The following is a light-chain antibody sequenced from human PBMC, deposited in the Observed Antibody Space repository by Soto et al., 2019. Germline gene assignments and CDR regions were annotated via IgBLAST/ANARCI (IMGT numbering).Light chain of an antibody. V-gene: IGLV2-14*01. Sequence: QSALTQPASVSGSPGQSITISCTGTSSDVGAYNYVSWFQQHPGKAPKLMIYDVSNRPSGVSNRFSGSKSGNTASLTISGLQAEDEADYYCCSYTPSSTYAFGIGPKFPVL. J-gene: IGLJ1*01. CDR1: SSDVGAYNY. CDR3: CSYTPSSTYA. CDR2: DVS.